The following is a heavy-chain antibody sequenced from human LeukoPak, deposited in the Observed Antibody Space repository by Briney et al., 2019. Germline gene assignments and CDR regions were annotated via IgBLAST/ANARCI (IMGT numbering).Heavy chain of an antibody. D-gene: IGHD4-23*01. Sequence: GGSLRLSCAASGFTFSIYWMSWVRQAPGKGLEWVANIREDGGHKNYVDSVKGRFSISRDNAKNSLFLQMDSLGVDDTAIYYCARDGRGGHNDFWGQGTLITVSS. CDR3: ARDGRGGHNDF. J-gene: IGHJ4*02. V-gene: IGHV3-7*01. CDR1: GFTFSIYW. CDR2: IREDGGHK.